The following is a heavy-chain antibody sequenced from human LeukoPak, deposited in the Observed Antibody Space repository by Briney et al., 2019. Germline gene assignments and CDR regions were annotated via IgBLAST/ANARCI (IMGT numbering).Heavy chain of an antibody. CDR3: AKDYGDLSRYLDL. CDR2: ISGSGSNT. Sequence: GGSLRLSCAASGITFSGSGMSWVRQAPGRGLEWVSTISGSGSNTHYADSVKGRFTISRDNYKDTLYMQMNSLSAADTAVYYCAKDYGDLSRYLDLWGRGTLVTVSS. D-gene: IGHD4-17*01. CDR1: GITFSGSG. J-gene: IGHJ2*01. V-gene: IGHV3-23*01.